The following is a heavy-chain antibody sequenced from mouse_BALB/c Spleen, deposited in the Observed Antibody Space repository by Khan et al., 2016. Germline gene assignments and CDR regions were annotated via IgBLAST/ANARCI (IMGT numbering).Heavy chain of an antibody. D-gene: IGHD2-14*01. CDR3: ASYYRYYYAMDY. CDR1: GYSITSDYA. V-gene: IGHV3-2*02. CDR2: ISYSGST. J-gene: IGHJ4*01. Sequence: EVKLLESGPGLVKPSQSLSLTCTVTGYSITSDYAWNWIRQFPGNKLEWMGYISYSGSTSYNPSLKSRISITRDTSKNQFFLQLNSVTTEDTATCYCASYYRYYYAMDYWGQGTSVTVSS.